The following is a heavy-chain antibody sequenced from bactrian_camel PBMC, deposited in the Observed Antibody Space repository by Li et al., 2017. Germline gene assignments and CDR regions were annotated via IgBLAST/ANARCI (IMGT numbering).Heavy chain of an antibody. Sequence: HVQLVESGGGSVQAGGSLRLSCSASGYVRMGWYRQTPGNERDGLATIHKDGTTSYADSAKGRFTISADNANNKLYLDMNDLKPEDTARYICAADDHPFFACYANTIAYAHTYWGQGTQVTVS. CDR3: AADDHPFFACYANTIAYAHTY. J-gene: IGHJ4*01. CDR1: GYVR. V-gene: IGHV3S55*01. D-gene: IGHD4*01. CDR2: IHKDGTT.